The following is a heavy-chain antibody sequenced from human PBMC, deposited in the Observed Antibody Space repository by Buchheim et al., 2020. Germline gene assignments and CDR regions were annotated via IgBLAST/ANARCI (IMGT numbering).Heavy chain of an antibody. CDR3: ARDPLLNGGTLDY. J-gene: IGHJ4*02. Sequence: EVQLVESGGGLVQPGGSLRLSCAASGFTFSDLWMHWVRQTPGKGLMWVSRINSDGSSTIYGESVKGRFTVSRDNAKNTLYLQMNGLRAEDTGVYYCARDPLLNGGTLDYWGQGT. D-gene: IGHD1-1*01. CDR1: GFTFSDLW. V-gene: IGHV3-74*01. CDR2: INSDGSST.